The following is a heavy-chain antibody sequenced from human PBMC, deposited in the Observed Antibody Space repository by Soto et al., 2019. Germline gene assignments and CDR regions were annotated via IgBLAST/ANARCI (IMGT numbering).Heavy chain of an antibody. J-gene: IGHJ5*02. CDR2: INPSGGST. CDR3: ARETCSGGSCPWFDP. V-gene: IGHV1-46*01. CDR1: GYTFTSYY. D-gene: IGHD2-15*01. Sequence: GASVKVSCKASGYTFTSYYMHWVRQAPGQGLEWMGIINPSGGSTSYAQKFQGRVTMTRDTSTSTVYMELSSLRSEDTAVYYCARETCSGGSCPWFDPWGRGTLVTVSS.